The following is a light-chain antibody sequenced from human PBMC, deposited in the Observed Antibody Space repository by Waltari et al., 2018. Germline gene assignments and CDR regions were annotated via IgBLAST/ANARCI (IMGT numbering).Light chain of an antibody. CDR3: MQSTHWPLT. CDR1: QSLVYRDGDTY. CDR2: KVS. V-gene: IGKV2-30*01. J-gene: IGKJ4*01. Sequence: VVTTQSPRSLSVGLGQPASISCRSPQSLVYRDGDTYLHWFQQRPGQSPRRLIYKVSNRDSGVPDRFSGSGSGTDFTLKISRVEAEDVGVYYCMQSTHWPLTFGGGTKVEIK.